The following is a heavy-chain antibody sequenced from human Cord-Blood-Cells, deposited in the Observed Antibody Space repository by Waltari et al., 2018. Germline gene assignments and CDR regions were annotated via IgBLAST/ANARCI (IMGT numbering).Heavy chain of an antibody. CDR1: GYSISSGYY. Sequence: QVQLQESGPGLVKPSETLSLTCAVSGYSISSGYYWGWIRQPPGKGREWVGSIYPSGSTYYNPSLMSRGTIAVDTSKNQFSLKLSSVTAADTAVYYCARGSGYSSSSAAFDIWGQGTMVTVSS. J-gene: IGHJ3*02. CDR2: IYPSGST. CDR3: ARGSGYSSSSAAFDI. V-gene: IGHV4-38-2*01. D-gene: IGHD6-6*01.